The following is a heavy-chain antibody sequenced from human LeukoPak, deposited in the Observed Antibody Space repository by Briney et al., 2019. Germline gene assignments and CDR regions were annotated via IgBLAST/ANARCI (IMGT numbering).Heavy chain of an antibody. CDR2: ISGDGGST. Sequence: GGSLRLSCAASGFTFDDYAMHLVRQAPGKGLEWVSLISGDGGSTYYADSVKGRFTISRDNSKNSLYLQMNSLRTEDTALYYCAKDYYDSSCFNWFDPWGQGTLVTVSS. CDR3: AKDYYDSSCFNWFDP. D-gene: IGHD3-22*01. V-gene: IGHV3-43*02. CDR1: GFTFDDYA. J-gene: IGHJ5*02.